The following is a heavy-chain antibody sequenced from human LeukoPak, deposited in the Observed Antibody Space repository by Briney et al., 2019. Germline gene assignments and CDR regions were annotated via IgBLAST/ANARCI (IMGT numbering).Heavy chain of an antibody. CDR3: ARGYPTYNWFDP. J-gene: IGHJ5*02. CDR2: IYTSGST. V-gene: IGHV4-4*07. D-gene: IGHD5-18*01. Sequence: SETLSLTCTVSGGSISSYYWSWIRQPAGKGLEWIGRIYTSGSTNYNPSLKSRVTMSVDTSKNQFSLELSSVTAADTAVYYCARGYPTYNWFDPWGQGTLVTVSS. CDR1: GGSISSYY.